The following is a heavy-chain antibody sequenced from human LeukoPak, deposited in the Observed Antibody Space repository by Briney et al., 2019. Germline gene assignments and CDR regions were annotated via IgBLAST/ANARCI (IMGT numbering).Heavy chain of an antibody. CDR3: AYSSSWYFDC. J-gene: IGHJ4*02. Sequence: PGGSLRLSCAASGFTFSIYWMHWVRQAPGKGLVWVSRINSDGTSTTYADSVKGRFTISRDNAKNTLFLQMSSLRAEDTAVYYCAYSSSWYFDCWGQGTLVTVSS. CDR1: GFTFSIYW. V-gene: IGHV3-74*01. CDR2: INSDGTST. D-gene: IGHD6-13*01.